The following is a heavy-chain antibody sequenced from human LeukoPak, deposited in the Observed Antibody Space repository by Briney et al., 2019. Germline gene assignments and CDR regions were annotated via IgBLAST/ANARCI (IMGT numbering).Heavy chain of an antibody. CDR2: IYHSGST. Sequence: SETLSLTCTVSGGSISSSNWWSWVRQPPGKGLEWIGEIYHSGSTNYNPSLKSRVTISVDKSKNQFSLKLSSVTAADTAVYYCARFRPDYYDSSGYGSFDYWGQGTLVTVSS. CDR1: GGSISSSNW. V-gene: IGHV4-4*02. D-gene: IGHD3-22*01. CDR3: ARFRPDYYDSSGYGSFDY. J-gene: IGHJ4*02.